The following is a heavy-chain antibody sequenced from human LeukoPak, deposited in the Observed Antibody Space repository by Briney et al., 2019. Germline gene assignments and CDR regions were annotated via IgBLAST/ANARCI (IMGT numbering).Heavy chain of an antibody. CDR1: GGSISSYY. J-gene: IGHJ4*02. D-gene: IGHD6-6*01. Sequence: SETLSLTCTVSGGSISSYYWSWIRQPPGEGLEWIGYIYHSGDTNSNPSPKSRVTISMDTSKNQFSLKLSSVAAADTAVYYCARHNFARPFDYWGQGTQVTVSS. V-gene: IGHV4-59*08. CDR2: IYHSGDT. CDR3: ARHNFARPFDY.